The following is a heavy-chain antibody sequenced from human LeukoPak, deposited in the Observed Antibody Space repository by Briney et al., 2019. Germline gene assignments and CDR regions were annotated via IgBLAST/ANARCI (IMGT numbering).Heavy chain of an antibody. J-gene: IGHJ5*02. V-gene: IGHV3-23*01. Sequence: GGSLRLSCAASGFTFSSYGMSRVRQAPGKGLEWVSILSGSGGTTYYADSVKGRFTISRDNSKNSLYLQMNSLRAEDTALYYCAKVGGYGSFDPWGQGTLVTVSS. D-gene: IGHD3-22*01. CDR1: GFTFSSYG. CDR3: AKVGGYGSFDP. CDR2: LSGSGGTT.